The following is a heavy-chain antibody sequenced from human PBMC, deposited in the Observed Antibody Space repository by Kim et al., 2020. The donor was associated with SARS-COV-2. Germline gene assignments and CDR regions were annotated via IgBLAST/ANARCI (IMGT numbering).Heavy chain of an antibody. CDR3: ARDSSQGY. Sequence: SSSYIYYADSGKGRFTISRDNAKNSLYLQRNSLRAEDTAVYYCARDSSQGYWGQGTLVTVSS. CDR2: SSSYI. D-gene: IGHD6-13*01. J-gene: IGHJ4*02. V-gene: IGHV3-21*01.